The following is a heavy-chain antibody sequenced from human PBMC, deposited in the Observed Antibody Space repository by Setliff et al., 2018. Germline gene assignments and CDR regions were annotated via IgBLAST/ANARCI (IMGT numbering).Heavy chain of an antibody. Sequence: RASVKVSCKVSGYTLSELSMHWVRQAPGKGLEWMGSSDPKDGEALYAQKFQGRVTMTKDTSTSTAYMELRSLRPDDTAVYYCVRDLGQWALDFWGQGTLVTVSS. CDR3: VRDLGQWALDF. CDR1: GYTLSELS. J-gene: IGHJ4*02. D-gene: IGHD1-26*01. V-gene: IGHV1-24*01. CDR2: SDPKDGEA.